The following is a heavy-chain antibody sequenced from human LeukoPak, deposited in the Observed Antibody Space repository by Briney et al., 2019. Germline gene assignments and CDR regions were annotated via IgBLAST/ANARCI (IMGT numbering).Heavy chain of an antibody. CDR2: IKQDGSEK. V-gene: IGHV3-7*01. Sequence: GGSLRLSCAAPGFTFSSYWMSWVRQAPGKGLEWVANIKQDGSEKYYVDSVKGRFTISRDNAKNSLYLQMNSLRAEDTAVYYCARDGYYYDSSGYSNWFDPWGQGTLVTVSS. J-gene: IGHJ5*02. D-gene: IGHD3-22*01. CDR1: GFTFSSYW. CDR3: ARDGYYYDSSGYSNWFDP.